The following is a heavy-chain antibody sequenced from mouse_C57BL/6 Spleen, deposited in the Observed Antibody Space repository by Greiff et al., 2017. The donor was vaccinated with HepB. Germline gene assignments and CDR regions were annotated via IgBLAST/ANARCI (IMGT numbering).Heavy chain of an antibody. CDR1: GFTFSDYG. D-gene: IGHD2-12*01. Sequence: EVNLVESGGGLVKPGGSLKLSCAASGFTFSDYGMHWVRQAPEKGLEWVAYISSGSSTIYYADTVKGRFTISRDNAKNTLFLQMTSLRSEDTAMYYCARDDERTWFAYWGQGTLVTVSA. CDR2: ISSGSSTI. CDR3: ARDDERTWFAY. J-gene: IGHJ3*01. V-gene: IGHV5-17*01.